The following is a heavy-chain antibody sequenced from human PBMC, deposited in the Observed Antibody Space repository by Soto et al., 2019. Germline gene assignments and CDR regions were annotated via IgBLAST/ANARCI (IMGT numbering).Heavy chain of an antibody. J-gene: IGHJ4*02. CDR3: ARRARSSGSSTFDY. Sequence: QLQLQESGPGLVKPSETLSLTCTVSGGSISSSSYYWGWIRQPPGKGLEWIGTIYYSGSTYYNPSLKSRVTTSVDTSKNQFSLTLSSVTAADTAVYYCARRARSSGSSTFDYWGQGTLVTVSS. CDR1: GGSISSSSYY. D-gene: IGHD3-22*01. V-gene: IGHV4-39*01. CDR2: IYYSGST.